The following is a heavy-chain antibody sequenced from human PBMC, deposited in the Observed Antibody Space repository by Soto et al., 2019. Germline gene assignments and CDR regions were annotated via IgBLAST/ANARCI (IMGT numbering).Heavy chain of an antibody. J-gene: IGHJ4*02. CDR1: GGSISSGDYY. CDR3: ARRISSGWSYYFDY. CDR2: IYYSGST. D-gene: IGHD6-19*01. V-gene: IGHV4-30-4*01. Sequence: PSETLSLTCTVSGGSISSGDYYWSWIRPPPGKGLEWIGYIYYSGSTYYNPSLKSRVTISVDTSKNQFSLKLSSVTAADTAVYYCARRISSGWSYYFDYWGQGTLVTVSS.